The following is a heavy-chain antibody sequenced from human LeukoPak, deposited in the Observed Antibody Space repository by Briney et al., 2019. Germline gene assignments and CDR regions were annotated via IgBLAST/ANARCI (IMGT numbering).Heavy chain of an antibody. J-gene: IGHJ3*02. Sequence: GRSLRLSCAASGFTFSSYALTWVRQAPGKGLEWVSAIRCSGGNPSYADSVKGRCTISRDNSKNTLFLQMNSLRAEDTAVYYCATRMAADLWAFDIWGQGTMVTVSS. V-gene: IGHV3-23*01. CDR2: IRCSGGNP. D-gene: IGHD6-25*01. CDR3: ATRMAADLWAFDI. CDR1: GFTFSSYA.